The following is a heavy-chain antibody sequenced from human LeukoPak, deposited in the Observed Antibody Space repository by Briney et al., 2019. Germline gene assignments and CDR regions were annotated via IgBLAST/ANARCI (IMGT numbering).Heavy chain of an antibody. D-gene: IGHD1-14*01. V-gene: IGHV3-23*01. CDR2: ISPSGDIT. J-gene: IGHJ4*02. CDR1: GFTFSSYN. Sequence: GGSLRLSCAASGFTFSSYNMNWVRQAPGKGLEWVSGISPSGDITYYADSVKGRFTISRDNSKNTVYLQMNSLKTEDTALYYCTRPDDYGDYWGQGTLVTVSS. CDR3: TRPDDYGDY.